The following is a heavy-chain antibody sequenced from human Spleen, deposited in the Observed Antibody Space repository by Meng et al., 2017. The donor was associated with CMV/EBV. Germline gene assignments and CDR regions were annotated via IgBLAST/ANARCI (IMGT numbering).Heavy chain of an antibody. CDR2: ISPSIGST. Sequence: VSCRASSYTFTSRGITWVRRAPGQGLGWMGWISPSIGSTNYAQKLEGRVTMTTDRSTTTAYLELRSLRYDDTAVYFCARGTGIFDYWGQGTLVTVSS. D-gene: IGHD7-27*01. CDR1: SYTFTSRG. CDR3: ARGTGIFDY. V-gene: IGHV1-18*04. J-gene: IGHJ4*02.